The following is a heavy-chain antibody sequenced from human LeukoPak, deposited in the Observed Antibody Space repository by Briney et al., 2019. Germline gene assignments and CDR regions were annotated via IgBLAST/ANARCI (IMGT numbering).Heavy chain of an antibody. CDR1: GGTFSSYA. D-gene: IGHD2-15*01. CDR3: ARDRVCCSGGSCYRRGIYYGMDV. CDR2: IIPIFGTA. V-gene: IGHV1-69*13. J-gene: IGHJ6*02. Sequence: GASVKVSCKASGGTFSSYAISWVRQAPGQGLEWMGGIIPIFGTANYAQKFQGRVTITADESTSTAYMELSSLRSEDTAVYYCARDRVCCSGGSCYRRGIYYGMDVWGQGTTVTVSS.